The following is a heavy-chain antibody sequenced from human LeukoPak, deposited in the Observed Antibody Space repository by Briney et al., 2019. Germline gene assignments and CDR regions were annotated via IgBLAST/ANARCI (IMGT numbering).Heavy chain of an antibody. D-gene: IGHD2-2*01. CDR3: ARNSNYCSSTSCYGARLSWFDP. V-gene: IGHV4-39*01. CDR2: IYYSGST. CDR1: GGSISSSSYY. J-gene: IGHJ5*02. Sequence: SETLSLTCTVSGGSISSSSYYWGWIRQPPGKGLEWIGSIYYSGSTYYNPSLKSRVTISVDTSKNQFSLKLSSVTAADTAVYYCARNSNYCSSTSCYGARLSWFDPGAREPWSPSP.